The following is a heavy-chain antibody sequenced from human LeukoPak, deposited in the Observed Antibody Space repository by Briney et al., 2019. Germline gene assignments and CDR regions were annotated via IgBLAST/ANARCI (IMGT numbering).Heavy chain of an antibody. CDR1: GFTFSSYD. Sequence: GGSLRLSCAASGFTFSSYDMHWVRQATGKGLEWVSAIGFAGDTYYPGSVKGRFTISRENAKNSLYLQMNSLRAGDTAVYYCARGRRSGGNCYPYYYYYGVDVWGQGTTVTVSS. CDR3: ARGRRSGGNCYPYYYYYGVDV. J-gene: IGHJ6*02. CDR2: IGFAGDT. V-gene: IGHV3-13*01. D-gene: IGHD2-15*01.